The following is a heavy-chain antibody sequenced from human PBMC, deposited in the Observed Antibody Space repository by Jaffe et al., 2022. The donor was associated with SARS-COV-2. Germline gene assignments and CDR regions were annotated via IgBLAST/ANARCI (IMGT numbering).Heavy chain of an antibody. Sequence: QVQLQQWGAGLLKPSETLSLTCAVYGGSFDTYHWTWIRQPPGEGLEWIGEIDHSGSAKYNPSLRSRVTISVDTSKNQFSLHLGSVTATDTALYYCARGFVRHQNLGEAFDIWGQGTMVTVSS. J-gene: IGHJ3*02. CDR1: GGSFDTYH. CDR3: ARGFVRHQNLGEAFDI. V-gene: IGHV4-34*01. D-gene: IGHD2-8*01. CDR2: IDHSGSA.